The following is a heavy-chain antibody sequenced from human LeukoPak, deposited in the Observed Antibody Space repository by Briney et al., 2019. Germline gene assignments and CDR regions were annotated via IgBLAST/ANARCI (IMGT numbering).Heavy chain of an antibody. V-gene: IGHV1-69*13. CDR2: MIPIFSTA. D-gene: IGHD3-3*01. J-gene: IGHJ4*02. Sequence: SVKVSCKASGGTFSSYAISWVRQAPGQGLEWMGGMIPIFSTANYAQKFQGRVTITADESTSTAYMELSSLRSEDTAVYYCASSYDFWSGSPKYYFDYWGQGTLVTVSS. CDR1: GGTFSSYA. CDR3: ASSYDFWSGSPKYYFDY.